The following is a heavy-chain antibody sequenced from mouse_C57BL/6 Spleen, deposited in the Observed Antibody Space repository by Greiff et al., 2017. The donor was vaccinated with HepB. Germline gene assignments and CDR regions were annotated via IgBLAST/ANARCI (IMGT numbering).Heavy chain of an antibody. Sequence: EVKLMESGGGLVKPGGSLKLSCAASGFTFSSYTMSWVRQTPEKRLEWVATISGCGGNTYYPDSVKGRFTISRDNAKNTLYLQMSSLRSEDTALYYCARPPNWDVIWYFDVWGTGTTVTVSS. D-gene: IGHD4-1*01. CDR2: ISGCGGNT. CDR1: GFTFSSYT. V-gene: IGHV5-9*01. J-gene: IGHJ1*03. CDR3: ARPPNWDVIWYFDV.